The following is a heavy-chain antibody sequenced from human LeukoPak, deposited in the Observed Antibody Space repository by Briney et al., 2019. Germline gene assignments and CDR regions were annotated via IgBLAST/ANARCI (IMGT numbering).Heavy chain of an antibody. CDR1: GCTFSSYA. D-gene: IGHD5-12*01. V-gene: IGHV3-23*01. CDR2: ISGSGGST. CDR3: AKDNGIVAPSIPLDY. Sequence: GGSLRLYCATSGCTFSSYAMSWVRQAPGKGLEWVSGISGSGGSTYYADSVKGRFTISRDNSKNTLYLQMNSLRAEDTAVYYCAKDNGIVAPSIPLDYWGQGTLVTVSS. J-gene: IGHJ4*02.